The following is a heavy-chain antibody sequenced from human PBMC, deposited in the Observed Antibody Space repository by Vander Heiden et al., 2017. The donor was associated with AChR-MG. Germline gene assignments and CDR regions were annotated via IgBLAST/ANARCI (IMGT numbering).Heavy chain of an antibody. D-gene: IGHD2-2*01. J-gene: IGHJ4*02. CDR2: ISGSGGST. Sequence: EVQLLESGGGLVQPGGSLRLSCAASGFTFSSYAMSWVRQAPGKGLEWVSAISGSGGSTYYADSVKGRFTISRDNSKNTLYLQMNSLRAEDTAVYYCAKDVRRPDIVVVPAATRIDYWGQGTLVTVSS. CDR1: GFTFSSYA. CDR3: AKDVRRPDIVVVPAATRIDY. V-gene: IGHV3-23*01.